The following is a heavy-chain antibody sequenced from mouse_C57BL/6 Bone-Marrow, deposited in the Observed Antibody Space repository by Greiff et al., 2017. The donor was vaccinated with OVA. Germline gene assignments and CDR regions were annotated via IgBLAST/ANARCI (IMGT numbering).Heavy chain of an antibody. Sequence: QVQLQQSGPELVKPGASVKISCKASGYAFSSSWMNWVKQRPGKGLEWIGRIYPGDGDTNYNGKFKGKATLTADKSSSTAYMQLSSLTSEDSAVYVCARSGRFAYWGQGTLVTVSA. D-gene: IGHD3-1*01. CDR1: GYAFSSSW. V-gene: IGHV1-82*01. CDR2: IYPGDGDT. CDR3: ARSGRFAY. J-gene: IGHJ3*01.